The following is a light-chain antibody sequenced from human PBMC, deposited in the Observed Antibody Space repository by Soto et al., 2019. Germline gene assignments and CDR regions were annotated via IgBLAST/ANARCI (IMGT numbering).Light chain of an antibody. CDR3: QQSYSGPPT. Sequence: DIQLTQSPSSLSASLGDRVTITCRASQTPSIYLSWYQQKRGKAPNLLIYAASNLQSGVPSRFSGSGSGTDFTLTISSLQPEDFATYYCQQSYSGPPTFGQGTKVEIK. V-gene: IGKV1-39*01. CDR2: AAS. CDR1: QTPSIY. J-gene: IGKJ1*01.